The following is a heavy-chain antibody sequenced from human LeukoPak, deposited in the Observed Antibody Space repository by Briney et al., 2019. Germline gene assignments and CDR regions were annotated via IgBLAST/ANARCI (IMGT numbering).Heavy chain of an antibody. CDR2: IDSSGSNI. J-gene: IGHJ4*02. CDR1: GFTFSSYE. Sequence: GGSLRLSCAASGFTFSSYEMNWVRQAPGKGLEWVSYIDSSGSNIHYADSVKGRFTISRDNAKNTLYLQMNSLRAEDTAVYYCARDWYHAIDYWGQGTLVTVSS. D-gene: IGHD2-2*01. CDR3: ARDWYHAIDY. V-gene: IGHV3-48*03.